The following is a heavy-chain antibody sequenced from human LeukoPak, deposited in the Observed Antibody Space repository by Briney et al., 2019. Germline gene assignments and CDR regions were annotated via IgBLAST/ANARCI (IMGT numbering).Heavy chain of an antibody. D-gene: IGHD4-17*01. J-gene: IGHJ4*02. CDR3: ARSTTVTTGYFDY. Sequence: SETLSLTCTVSGGSISGYYWSWIRQPPGKGLEWIGYIYYSGSTNYNPSLKSRVTISVDTSKNQFSLKLTSVTAAETAVYYCARSTTVTTGYFDYWGQGALVTVSS. CDR2: IYYSGST. CDR1: GGSISGYY. V-gene: IGHV4-59*12.